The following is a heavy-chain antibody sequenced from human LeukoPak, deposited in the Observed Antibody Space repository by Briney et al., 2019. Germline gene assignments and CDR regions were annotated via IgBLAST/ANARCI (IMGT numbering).Heavy chain of an antibody. CDR2: ISYDGSNK. V-gene: IGHV3-30-3*02. Sequence: GGSLRLSCAASGFTFSSYAMHWVRQAPGKGLEWVAVISYDGSNKYYADSVKGRFTISRDNSKNTLYLQMNSLRAEDTAVYYCAKWSSYIVVPAAPFDYWGQGTLVTVSS. CDR3: AKWSSYIVVPAAPFDY. J-gene: IGHJ4*02. CDR1: GFTFSSYA. D-gene: IGHD2-2*01.